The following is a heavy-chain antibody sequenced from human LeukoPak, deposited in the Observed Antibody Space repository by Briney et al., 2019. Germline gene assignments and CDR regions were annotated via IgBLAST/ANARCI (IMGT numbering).Heavy chain of an antibody. J-gene: IGHJ4*02. Sequence: GGSLRLSCAASGFTFSSYAMSWVRQAPGKGLEWVSAISGSGGSTYYADSVKGRFTISRDNSKNTLYLQMDSLRAEDTAVYYCARDYDFWSGYYSPTRGYFGYWGQGTLVTVSS. CDR3: ARDYDFWSGYYSPTRGYFGY. CDR1: GFTFSSYA. CDR2: ISGSGGST. V-gene: IGHV3-23*01. D-gene: IGHD3-3*01.